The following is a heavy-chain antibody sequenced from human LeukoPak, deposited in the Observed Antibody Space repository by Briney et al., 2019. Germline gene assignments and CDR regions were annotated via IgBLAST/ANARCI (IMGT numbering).Heavy chain of an antibody. CDR3: ARGDAVGGLSSYYYYYYMDV. V-gene: IGHV4-39*01. CDR1: GGSISSSSYY. Sequence: PSETLSLTCTVSGGSISSSSYYWGWIRQPPGKGLEWIGSIYYSGSTYYNPSLKSRVTISVDTSKNQFSLKLSSVTAADTAVYYCARGDAVGGLSSYYYYYYMDVWGKGTTVTVSS. CDR2: IYYSGST. J-gene: IGHJ6*03. D-gene: IGHD3-10*01.